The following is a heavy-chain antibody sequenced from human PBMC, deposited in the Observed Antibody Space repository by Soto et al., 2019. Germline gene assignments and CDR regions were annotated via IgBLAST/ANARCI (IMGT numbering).Heavy chain of an antibody. CDR3: AKDKGYCSGGSCYFDY. Sequence: GGSLRLSCAASGFTFSIYAMSWVRQAPGKGLEWVSAISGSGGSTYYADSVKGRFTISRDNSKNTLYLQMNSLRAEDAAVYYCAKDKGYCSGGSCYFDYWGQGSLVTVSS. CDR2: ISGSGGST. V-gene: IGHV3-23*01. D-gene: IGHD2-15*01. CDR1: GFTFSIYA. J-gene: IGHJ4*02.